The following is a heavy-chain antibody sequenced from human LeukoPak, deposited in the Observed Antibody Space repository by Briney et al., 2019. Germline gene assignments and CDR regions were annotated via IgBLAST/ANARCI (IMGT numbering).Heavy chain of an antibody. J-gene: IGHJ4*02. Sequence: PSETLSLTCAVSGCSISSGGYSWSWIRQPPGQGLEWIGYIYHNGNTYYSPSLESRVTISVDRSKKQLSLKLSSVTAAETAMYYCASGGYSYGFDYWGQGTLVTVSS. CDR1: GCSISSGGYS. D-gene: IGHD5-18*01. CDR2: IYHNGNT. V-gene: IGHV4-30-2*01. CDR3: ASGGYSYGFDY.